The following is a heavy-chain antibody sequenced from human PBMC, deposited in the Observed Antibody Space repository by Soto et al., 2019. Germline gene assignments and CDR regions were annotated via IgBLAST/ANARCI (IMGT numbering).Heavy chain of an antibody. CDR2: IYYSGNI. V-gene: IGHV4-61*01. CDR1: GDSVTSRSYY. D-gene: IGHD6-13*01. Sequence: QVQLQESGPGLVKPSETLSLTCTVSGDSVTSRSYYWTWVRQPPGKGLEWIGYIYYSGNINYNPSLNSLFTISVDTSTNQFSRKLTSVPAADTAIYYCARGNIAASGTKFDPWGQGILVTVSS. J-gene: IGHJ5*02. CDR3: ARGNIAASGTKFDP.